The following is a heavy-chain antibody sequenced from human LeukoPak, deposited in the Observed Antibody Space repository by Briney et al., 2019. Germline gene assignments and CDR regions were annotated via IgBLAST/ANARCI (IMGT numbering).Heavy chain of an antibody. CDR1: GFTFTSSA. J-gene: IGHJ4*02. CDR3: AALPSVVPAAILGY. CDR2: IVVGSGNT. Sequence: SVKVSCKASGFTFTSSAVQWVRQAHGQRLEWIGWIVVGSGNTNYAQKFQERVTITRDMSTSTAYMELSSLRSEDTAVYYCAALPSVVPAAILGYWGQGTLVTVSS. D-gene: IGHD2-2*01. V-gene: IGHV1-58*01.